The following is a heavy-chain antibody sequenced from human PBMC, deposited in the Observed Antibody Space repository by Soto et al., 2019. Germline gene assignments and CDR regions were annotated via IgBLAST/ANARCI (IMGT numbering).Heavy chain of an antibody. Sequence: GESLKISCKGSGYSFTSFWISWVRQMPGKGLEWMGRIDPSDSYTSYSPSFQDHVTISADRSISTAYLQWSSLKASDTAMYYCARLERYTGYELHFDYWGQGTQVTVSS. CDR1: GYSFTSFW. D-gene: IGHD5-12*01. CDR2: IDPSDSYT. CDR3: ARLERYTGYELHFDY. V-gene: IGHV5-10-1*01. J-gene: IGHJ4*02.